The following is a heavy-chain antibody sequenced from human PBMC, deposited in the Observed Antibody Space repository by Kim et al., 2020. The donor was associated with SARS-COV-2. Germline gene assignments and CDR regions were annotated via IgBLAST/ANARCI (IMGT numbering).Heavy chain of an antibody. CDR1: GLLFSKDN. V-gene: IGHV3-21*01. J-gene: IGHJ6*02. Sequence: WGSLRLSCAASGLLFSKDNIIGVRQIPGKGLQWGSFSSGRGYYIYYAAWLKGRVTISSDNAKNSVSLHMSSLRDEDTAVYYYATFKENYYYGLDVWGQGTSV. CDR3: ATFKENYYYGLDV. CDR2: SSGRGYYI.